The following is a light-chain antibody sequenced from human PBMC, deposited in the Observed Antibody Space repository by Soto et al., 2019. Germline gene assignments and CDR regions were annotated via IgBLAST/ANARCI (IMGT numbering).Light chain of an antibody. J-gene: IGLJ2*01. CDR1: SSDVGRYNY. CDR3: SSYISSTTLVA. Sequence: QSALTQPASVSGSPGQSITISCTGSSSDVGRYNYVSWYQQHPGKAPKLMIYDVSNRPSGLSNRFSGSKSGNTASLTISGLQAEDEADYYCSSYISSTTLVAFGGGTQLTVL. CDR2: DVS. V-gene: IGLV2-14*03.